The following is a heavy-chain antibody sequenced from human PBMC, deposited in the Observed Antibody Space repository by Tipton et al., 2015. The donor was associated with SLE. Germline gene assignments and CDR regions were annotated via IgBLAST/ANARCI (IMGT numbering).Heavy chain of an antibody. CDR2: IKDKASGETT. CDR3: AKENDRSPGFDY. D-gene: IGHD3-10*01. Sequence: SLRLSCTASGFIFSNYRMSWVRQAPGKGLEWVGFIKDKASGETTDYAASVKGRFTISRDDSKSTVFLQLKSLRGEDTAMYFCAKENDRSPGFDYWGQGTLVTVSS. J-gene: IGHJ4*02. CDR1: GFIFSNYR. V-gene: IGHV3-49*04.